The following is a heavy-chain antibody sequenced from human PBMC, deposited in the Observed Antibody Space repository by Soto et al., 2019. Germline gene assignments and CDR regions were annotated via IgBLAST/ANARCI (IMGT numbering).Heavy chain of an antibody. CDR2: IIPIFGTA. Sequence: QVQLVQSGAEVKKPGSSVKVSCKASGGTFSSYAISWVRQAPGQGLEWMGGIIPIFGTATYAQKFQGRVTITADESTSTAYMELSSLRSEDTAVYHCATLGGLGYCISTSCYVDYYYGMDVWGQGTTVTVSS. J-gene: IGHJ6*02. CDR1: GGTFSSYA. D-gene: IGHD2-2*01. V-gene: IGHV1-69*12. CDR3: ATLGGLGYCISTSCYVDYYYGMDV.